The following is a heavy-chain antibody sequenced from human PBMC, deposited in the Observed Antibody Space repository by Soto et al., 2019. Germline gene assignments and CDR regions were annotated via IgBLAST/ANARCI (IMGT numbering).Heavy chain of an antibody. CDR2: INSDGSRT. CDR1: GFNYSRFW. V-gene: IGHV3-74*01. D-gene: IGHD2-2*01. J-gene: IGHJ6*02. CDR3: ARDLSSCSSARCYSFYYGVDV. Sequence: GGSLRLSCTASGFNYSRFWTHWVRQVPGRGLVWVSHINSDGSRTSYADSVKGRFTISRDNAKNTLYLQMNSLRAEDTAVYYCARDLSSCSSARCYSFYYGVDVWGQGTTVTVSS.